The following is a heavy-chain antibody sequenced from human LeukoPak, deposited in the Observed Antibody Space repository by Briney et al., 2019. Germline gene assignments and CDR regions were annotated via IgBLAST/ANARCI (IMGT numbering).Heavy chain of an antibody. D-gene: IGHD3-16*01. V-gene: IGHV1-69*04. Sequence: SVKVSCKASGYTFTSYGISWVRQAPGQGLEWMGRIIPILGIANYAQKFQGRVTITADKSTSTAYMELSSLRSEDTAVYYCARGGDEDYFDYWGQGTLVTVSS. J-gene: IGHJ4*02. CDR1: GYTFTSYG. CDR2: IIPILGIA. CDR3: ARGGDEDYFDY.